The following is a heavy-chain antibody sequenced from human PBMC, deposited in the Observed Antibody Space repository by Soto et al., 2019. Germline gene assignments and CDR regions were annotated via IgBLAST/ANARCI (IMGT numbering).Heavy chain of an antibody. J-gene: IGHJ4*02. D-gene: IGHD1-26*01. V-gene: IGHV3-33*01. CDR2: IWYDGSNK. Sequence: VAVIWYDGSNKYYADSVKGRFTISRDNSKNTLYLQMNSLRAEDTAVYYCARYSGSYGALSYFDYWGQGTLVTVSS. CDR3: ARYSGSYGALSYFDY.